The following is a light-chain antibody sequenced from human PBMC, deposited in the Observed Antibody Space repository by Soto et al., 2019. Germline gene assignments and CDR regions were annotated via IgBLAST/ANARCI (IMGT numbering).Light chain of an antibody. Sequence: PVLTQPPSVSGAPGQRVTISCTGSSSNIGAGYDVHWYQQLPGTAPKLLIYGNSNRPSGVPDRFSGSKSGTSASLAITGLQAEDEADYYCQSYDSSLSGYVVFGGGTKLTVL. CDR3: QSYDSSLSGYVV. CDR2: GNS. CDR1: SSNIGAGYD. J-gene: IGLJ2*01. V-gene: IGLV1-40*01.